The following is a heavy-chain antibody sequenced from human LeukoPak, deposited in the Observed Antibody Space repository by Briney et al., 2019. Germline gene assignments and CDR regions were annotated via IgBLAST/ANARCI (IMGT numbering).Heavy chain of an antibody. CDR3: ARDVNWGHFNY. Sequence: HPGGSLRLSCAASGFTFSSYWMTWVRQAPGKGLEWMANIKQDGSEKYYVASMKGRFAISRDNAKNSLYLEMNSLRAEDTAVYYCARDVNWGHFNYWGQGTLVTVSS. J-gene: IGHJ4*02. CDR1: GFTFSSYW. CDR2: IKQDGSEK. V-gene: IGHV3-7*01. D-gene: IGHD7-27*01.